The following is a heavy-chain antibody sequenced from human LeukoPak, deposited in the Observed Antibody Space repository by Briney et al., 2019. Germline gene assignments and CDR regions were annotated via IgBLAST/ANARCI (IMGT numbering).Heavy chain of an antibody. V-gene: IGHV3-23*01. CDR3: AKDLTYYYGSSGYYHY. CDR1: GFTFSSYA. CDR2: ISGSGGST. J-gene: IGHJ4*02. D-gene: IGHD3-22*01. Sequence: GGSLRLSCAASGFTFSSYAMSWVRQAPGKGLEWVSAISGSGGSTYYADSVKGRFTISRDNSKNTLYLQMNSLRAEDTAVYYCAKDLTYYYGSSGYYHYWGQGTLVTVSS.